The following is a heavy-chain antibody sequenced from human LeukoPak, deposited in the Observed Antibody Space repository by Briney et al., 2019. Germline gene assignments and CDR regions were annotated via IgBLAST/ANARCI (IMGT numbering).Heavy chain of an antibody. D-gene: IGHD1-26*01. CDR3: ARGGSFSGTDAFDI. V-gene: IGHV1-2*02. J-gene: IGHJ3*02. Sequence: ASVKVSFKASGYTFTGYYMHWVRQAPGQGLEWMGWINPNSGGTNYAQKFQGRVTMTRDTSISTAYMELSRLRSDDTAVYYCARGGSFSGTDAFDIWGQGTMVTVSS. CDR2: INPNSGGT. CDR1: GYTFTGYY.